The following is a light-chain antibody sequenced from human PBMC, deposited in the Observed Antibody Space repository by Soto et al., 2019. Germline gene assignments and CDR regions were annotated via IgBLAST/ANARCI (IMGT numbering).Light chain of an antibody. CDR1: QGIRSW. Sequence: DIQMTQSPSTLSASVGDRVTITCRASQGIRSWLAWYQQKPGKAPNLLIYQAANLKSGVPSRFSGSGSGTDYPLTISSLQPVDFATDYCHQYNSYPWTCGKSTKVEIK. CDR2: QAA. V-gene: IGKV1-5*03. J-gene: IGKJ1*01. CDR3: HQYNSYPWT.